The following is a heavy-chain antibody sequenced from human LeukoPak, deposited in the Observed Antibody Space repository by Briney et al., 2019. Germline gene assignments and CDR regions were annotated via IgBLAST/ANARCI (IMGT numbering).Heavy chain of an antibody. CDR1: GYTFTSYH. Sequence: ASLSVSXKASGYTFTSYHMHWVRQAPGQGLEWMGVINPTDGTTSYAQKFQGRVTMTGDTSTTTVDMELSRLISDDTAVYYCARDLDPTEAADPNWFDPWGQGTLVTVSS. CDR3: ARDLDPTEAADPNWFDP. D-gene: IGHD6-13*01. V-gene: IGHV1-46*01. CDR2: INPTDGTT. J-gene: IGHJ5*02.